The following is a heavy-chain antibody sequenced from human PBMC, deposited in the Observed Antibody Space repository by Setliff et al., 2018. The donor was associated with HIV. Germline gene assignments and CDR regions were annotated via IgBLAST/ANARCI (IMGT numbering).Heavy chain of an antibody. J-gene: IGHJ4*02. CDR2: IYHTGST. Sequence: PSETLSLTCDVSGYSISSGYYWGWIRQSPGKGLEWIATIYHTGSTYYNPSLKSRVTISVDTSKNHFSLKVTSMTAADTAVYYCARRSGYAEDYWGQGTLVTVSS. D-gene: IGHD5-12*01. CDR3: ARRSGYAEDY. CDR1: GYSISSGYY. V-gene: IGHV4-38-2*01.